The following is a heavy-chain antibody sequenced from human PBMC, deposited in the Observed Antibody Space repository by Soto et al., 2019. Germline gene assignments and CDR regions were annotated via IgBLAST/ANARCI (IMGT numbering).Heavy chain of an antibody. CDR1: GGSISSGGYY. CDR3: ARGSSIAGLYYGMDV. J-gene: IGHJ6*02. CDR2: NNYSGIT. D-gene: IGHD6-6*01. Sequence: QVQLQESGPGLVKPSQTLSLTCTVSGGSISSGGYYWTWIRQHPWTGLEWSGYNNYSGITYYNPSLKSRVPISLDTSKNQFSLKLSSVTAADTAVYYCARGSSIAGLYYGMDVWGQGTTVTVSS. V-gene: IGHV4-31*03.